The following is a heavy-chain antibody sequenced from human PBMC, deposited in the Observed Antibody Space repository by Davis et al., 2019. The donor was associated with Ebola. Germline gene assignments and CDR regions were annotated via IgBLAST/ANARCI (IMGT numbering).Heavy chain of an antibody. J-gene: IGHJ6*02. V-gene: IGHV3-33*08. CDR3: ARLSSTWSSLYGMDF. Sequence: GGSLRLSCSASGFSFRTYGMHWVRQAPGKGLEWVAVIWYDGRNKYYADSVKGRFTISRDNSKNTLYLQMNSLRAEDTAVYFCARLSSTWSSLYGMDFWGQGTTVTVSS. CDR1: GFSFRTYG. D-gene: IGHD6-13*01. CDR2: IWYDGRNK.